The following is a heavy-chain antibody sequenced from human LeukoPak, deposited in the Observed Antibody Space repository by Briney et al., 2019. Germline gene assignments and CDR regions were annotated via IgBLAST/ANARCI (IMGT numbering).Heavy chain of an antibody. CDR1: GFSLSTHGMG. CDR2: IYWDNDK. D-gene: IGHD4-17*01. J-gene: IGHJ4*02. Sequence: SGPTLVKPTQTLTLTCTFSGFSLSTHGMGVGWIRQPPGKALEWLAIIYWDNDKRYSPSLQSRLTITKDTSKNQVVLTMTNMDPVDTATYYCVRRQDYGFFEYWGQGNLVTVSS. V-gene: IGHV2-5*02. CDR3: VRRQDYGFFEY.